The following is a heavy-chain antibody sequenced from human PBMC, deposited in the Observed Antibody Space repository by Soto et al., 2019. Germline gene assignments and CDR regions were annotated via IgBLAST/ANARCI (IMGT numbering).Heavy chain of an antibody. Sequence: QVQLVQSGAEVRTPGSSLTVSCKAIXFAFTTNDIHWVRQAPGQRLEWMGWMNVNTXSTDSAEEXXXXXXXXXNTAISTAYLELTGLTSKXXXXYYCAREVVEVASIRXDPXGQGPHVTVS. CDR2: MNVNTXST. CDR3: AREVVEVASIRXDP. J-gene: IGHJ5*02. V-gene: IGHV1-8*02. D-gene: IGHD3-3*01. CDR1: XFAFTTND.